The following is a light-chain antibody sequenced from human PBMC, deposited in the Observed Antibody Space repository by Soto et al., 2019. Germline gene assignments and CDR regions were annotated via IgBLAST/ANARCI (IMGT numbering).Light chain of an antibody. CDR1: QSISSW. CDR2: KAS. J-gene: IGKJ1*01. V-gene: IGKV1-5*03. CDR3: QPYKSYPWT. Sequence: DIQMTQSPSTLSASVGDRVTITCRASQSISSWLAWYQQKPGKAPKLLIYKASSLESGVPSRFSGSGTGTEFPLTNNRLQACGFGTYFFQPYKSYPWTVGQRNKVEIK.